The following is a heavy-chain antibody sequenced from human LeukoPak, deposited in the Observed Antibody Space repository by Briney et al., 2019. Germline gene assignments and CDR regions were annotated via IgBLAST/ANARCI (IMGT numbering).Heavy chain of an antibody. CDR3: ARAPPGGLDY. Sequence: SETLSLTCTVSGGSISSYYWSWIRQPPGKGLEWIGYIYHSGSTNYNPSLKSRVTISVDTSKNQFSLKLSSVTAADTAVYYCARAPPGGLDYWGQGTLVTVSS. J-gene: IGHJ4*02. CDR1: GGSISSYY. CDR2: IYHSGST. V-gene: IGHV4-59*01. D-gene: IGHD4-23*01.